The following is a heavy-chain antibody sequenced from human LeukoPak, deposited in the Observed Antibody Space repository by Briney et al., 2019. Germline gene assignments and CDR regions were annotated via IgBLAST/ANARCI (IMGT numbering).Heavy chain of an antibody. V-gene: IGHV1-69*01. CDR3: AREEPAAINWFDP. CDR2: IIPIFGTA. D-gene: IGHD2-2*02. Sequence: SVKVSCKASGGTFSSYAISWVRQAPGQGLEWMGGIIPIFGTANYAQKFRGRVTITADESTSTAYMELSSLRSEDTAVYYCAREEPAAINWFDPWGQGTLVTVSS. J-gene: IGHJ5*02. CDR1: GGTFSSYA.